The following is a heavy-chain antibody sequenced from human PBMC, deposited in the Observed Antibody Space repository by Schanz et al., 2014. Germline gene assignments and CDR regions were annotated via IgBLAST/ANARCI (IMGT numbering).Heavy chain of an antibody. CDR2: IYHNGDT. J-gene: IGHJ4*02. V-gene: IGHV4-4*02. Sequence: QVQLQESGPGLVKPSGTLSLTCVVSGGSISSGVWWTWARQSPGKGLEWIGEIYHNGDTSFNPSLKSRATMPVDKSKKEFSLRLTSLTAADTALYYCVRGVGAWEQRIFDYWGKGTLVTVSS. CDR3: VRGVGAWEQRIFDY. D-gene: IGHD1-26*01. CDR1: GGSISSGVW.